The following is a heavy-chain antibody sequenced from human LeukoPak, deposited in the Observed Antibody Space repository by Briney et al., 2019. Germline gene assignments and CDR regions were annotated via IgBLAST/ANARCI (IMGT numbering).Heavy chain of an antibody. CDR2: ISTDGSSR. CDR3: ARDSVRDGYNSDYFDF. Sequence: QSGGSLRLSCAASGFTFSSYWMHWLRQEPRKGLVWVSRISTDGSSRSYADSVKGRFTISRDNGKNTLYLQMNSLRAEDTAVYYCARDSVRDGYNSDYFDFWGQGTLVTVSS. CDR1: GFTFSSYW. D-gene: IGHD5-24*01. V-gene: IGHV3-74*01. J-gene: IGHJ4*02.